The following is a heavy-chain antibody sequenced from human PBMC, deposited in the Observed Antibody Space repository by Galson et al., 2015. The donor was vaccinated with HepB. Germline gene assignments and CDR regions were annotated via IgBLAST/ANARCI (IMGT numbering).Heavy chain of an antibody. CDR1: GFTFSNYW. V-gene: IGHV3-7*03. CDR3: ARGGGGVDV. J-gene: IGHJ6*02. Sequence: SLRLSCAVSGFTFSNYWMSWVRQAPGRGLEWVANIEHDGSQKYYVDSVKGRFTISRDNAKNSLYLEVDSLRVENTAVYYCARGGGGVDVWGQGTTVTVSS. D-gene: IGHD3-16*01. CDR2: IEHDGSQK.